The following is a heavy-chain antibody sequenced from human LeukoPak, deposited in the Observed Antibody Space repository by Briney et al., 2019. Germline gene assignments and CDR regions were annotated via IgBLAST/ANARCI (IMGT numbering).Heavy chain of an antibody. D-gene: IGHD3-10*01. V-gene: IGHV1-3*01. Sequence: GSSVKVSCKASGGTFSSYAISWVRQAPGQRLEWMGWINAGNGNTKYSQKFQGRVTITRDTSASTAYMEPSSLRSEDTAVYYCARVFGFGELCDWGQGTLVTVSS. CDR2: INAGNGNT. CDR3: ARVFGFGELCD. CDR1: GGTFSSYA. J-gene: IGHJ4*02.